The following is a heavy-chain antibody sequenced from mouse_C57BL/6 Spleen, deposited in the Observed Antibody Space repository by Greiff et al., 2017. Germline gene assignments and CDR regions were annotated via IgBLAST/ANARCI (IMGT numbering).Heavy chain of an antibody. V-gene: IGHV1-55*01. Sequence: VQLQQPGAELVKPGASVTMSCKASGYTFTSYWITWVKQRPGQGLEWIGDIYPGSGSTNYNENFKSKATLTVDTSSSTAYMQLISLKSEDSAVYYCARPITTVVEGFAYWGQGTLVTVSA. CDR1: GYTFTSYW. CDR3: ARPITTVVEGFAY. D-gene: IGHD1-1*01. CDR2: IYPGSGST. J-gene: IGHJ3*01.